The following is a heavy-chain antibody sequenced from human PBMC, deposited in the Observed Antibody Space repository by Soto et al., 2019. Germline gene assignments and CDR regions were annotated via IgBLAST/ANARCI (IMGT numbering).Heavy chain of an antibody. CDR2: IRSKTNSYAT. Sequence: GGSLRLSCAACGFTFSGSAMHWVRQASGKGLEWVGRIRSKTNSYATAYAASVKGRFTISRDDSKNTAYLQMNSLKTEDTAMYYCTSMVRGVIDYWGQGTLVTVSS. CDR1: GFTFSGSA. J-gene: IGHJ4*02. V-gene: IGHV3-73*01. CDR3: TSMVRGVIDY. D-gene: IGHD3-10*01.